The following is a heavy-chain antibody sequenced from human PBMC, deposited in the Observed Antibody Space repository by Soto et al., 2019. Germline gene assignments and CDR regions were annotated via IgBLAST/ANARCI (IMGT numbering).Heavy chain of an antibody. CDR3: ARVDAYNQPDFGY. J-gene: IGHJ4*02. CDR1: GYTFTIYT. D-gene: IGHD1-1*01. V-gene: IGHV1-18*01. Sequence: GASLKVSCKASGYTFTIYTITWVRKAPGQGLEWMGWINPYNSNTNYAQKFQDRVTMTTDTSTSTAYMELRSLRSDDTAVYYCARVDAYNQPDFGYWGQGTLVNVSS. CDR2: INPYNSNT.